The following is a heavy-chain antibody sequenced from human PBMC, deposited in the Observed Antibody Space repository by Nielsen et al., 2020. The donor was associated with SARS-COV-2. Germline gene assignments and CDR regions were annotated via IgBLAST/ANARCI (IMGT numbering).Heavy chain of an antibody. CDR3: ATPGVSSGWFSHQKYFQH. CDR1: GGSFSGYY. V-gene: IGHV4-34*01. CDR2: INHSGST. D-gene: IGHD6-19*01. Sequence: SETLSLTCAVYGGSFSGYYWSWIRQPPGKGLEWIGEINHSGSTNYNPSLKSRVTISVDTSKNQFSLKLSSVTAADTAVYYCATPGVSSGWFSHQKYFQHWGQGTLVTVSS. J-gene: IGHJ1*01.